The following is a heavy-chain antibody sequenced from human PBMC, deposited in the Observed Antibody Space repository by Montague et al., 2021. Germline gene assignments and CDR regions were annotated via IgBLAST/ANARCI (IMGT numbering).Heavy chain of an antibody. CDR1: GYTFTSYD. CDR2: MNPNSGIT. CDR3: ARAFGSSWQGTFNWFDP. J-gene: IGHJ5*02. Sequence: SVKVSCKASGYTFTSYDINWVRQATGQGLEWMGWMNPNSGITGYAQKFQGRVTMTRNTSISTAYMELSLRSEDTAMYYCARAFGSSWQGTFNWFDPWGQGTLVTVSS. V-gene: IGHV1-8*01. D-gene: IGHD6-13*01.